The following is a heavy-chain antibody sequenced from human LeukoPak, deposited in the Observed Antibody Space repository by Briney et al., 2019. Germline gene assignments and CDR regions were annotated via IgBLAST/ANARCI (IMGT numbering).Heavy chain of an antibody. CDR1: GYTFTGYY. J-gene: IGHJ4*02. V-gene: IGHV1-2*06. D-gene: IGHD6-13*01. Sequence: ASVKGSCKAAGYTFTGYYMHWVRQAPGQGLEWMGRINPNSGGTNYAQKFQGRVTMTRDTSISTAYMELSRLRSDDTAVYYCARDTSSSHTAFDYWGQGTLVTVSS. CDR3: ARDTSSSHTAFDY. CDR2: INPNSGGT.